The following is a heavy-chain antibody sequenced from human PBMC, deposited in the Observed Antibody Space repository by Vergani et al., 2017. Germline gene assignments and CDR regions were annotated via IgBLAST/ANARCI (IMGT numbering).Heavy chain of an antibody. V-gene: IGHV3-21*01. CDR1: GFTFSSYS. J-gene: IGHJ4*02. CDR2: ISSSSSYI. CDR3: ARERVIRVDFDY. D-gene: IGHD2-15*01. Sequence: EVQLVESGGGLVKPGGSLRLSCAASGFTFSSYSMNWVRQAPGKGLEWVSSISSSSSYIYYADSVKGRFTISRDNAKNSLYLQMNSLRAEDTAVDYCARERVIRVDFDYWGQGTLVTVSS.